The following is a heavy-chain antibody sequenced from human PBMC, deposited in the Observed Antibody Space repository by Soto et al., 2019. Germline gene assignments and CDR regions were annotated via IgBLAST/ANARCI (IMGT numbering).Heavy chain of an antibody. CDR2: ISSTRDYI. J-gene: IGHJ6*02. D-gene: IGHD2-8*01. CDR3: ARAQGVYAIPPYYYGFDV. Sequence: GGSLRLSCAASGFTFSSYSVNWVRQVPGKGLEWVSSISSTRDYIYYAESVRGRFTISRDNAKNSLFLQMNTLRAEDTAVYYCARAQGVYAIPPYYYGFDVWGQGNTVTVS. CDR1: GFTFSSYS. V-gene: IGHV3-21*01.